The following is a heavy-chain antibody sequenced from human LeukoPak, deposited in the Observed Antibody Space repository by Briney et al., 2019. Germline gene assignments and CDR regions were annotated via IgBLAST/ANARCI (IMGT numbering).Heavy chain of an antibody. D-gene: IGHD3-9*01. V-gene: IGHV1-69*04. Sequence: SVKVSCKASGDTFSSYAIRWVRQAPGQGLEWMGRIIPIFGIANYAQKFQGRVTITEDKSTSTAYMELSSLRSEDTAVYYCAREDMLTGYINWFDPWGQGTLVTVSS. J-gene: IGHJ5*02. CDR3: AREDMLTGYINWFDP. CDR1: GDTFSSYA. CDR2: IIPIFGIA.